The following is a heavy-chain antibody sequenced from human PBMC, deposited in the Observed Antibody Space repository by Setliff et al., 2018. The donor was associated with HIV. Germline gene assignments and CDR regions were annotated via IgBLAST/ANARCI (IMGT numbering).Heavy chain of an antibody. CDR2: INPYSGNT. D-gene: IGHD3-22*01. Sequence: ASVKVFCEASGYTFTSYDINWVRQATGHGLEWMGWINPYSGNTGYAQKFQGRVTMTRETPTSTAYLELSNLRAEDTAVYYCVRGIYDSSGFWYPHGDSWGQGTLVTVSS. CDR1: GYTFTSYD. V-gene: IGHV1-8*01. J-gene: IGHJ5*01. CDR3: VRGIYDSSGFWYPHGDS.